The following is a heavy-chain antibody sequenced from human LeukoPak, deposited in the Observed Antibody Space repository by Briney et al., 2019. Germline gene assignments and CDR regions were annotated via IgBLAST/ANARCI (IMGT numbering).Heavy chain of an antibody. V-gene: IGHV3-30*18. CDR3: AKERGAAAGIDYYYGMDV. CDR1: VFTFSSYG. J-gene: IGHJ6*02. Sequence: PGGSLRLSCATPVFTFSSYGMHWVRQAPGKGLERVEVIQYDGSNKYYVDAVNHRFHIYRDNSKNTLYMQMNSLRAEDTAVYYCAKERGAAAGIDYYYGMDVWGQGTTVTVSS. D-gene: IGHD6-13*01. CDR2: IQYDGSNK.